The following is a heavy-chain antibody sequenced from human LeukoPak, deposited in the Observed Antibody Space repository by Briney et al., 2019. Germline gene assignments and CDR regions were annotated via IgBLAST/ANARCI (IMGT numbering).Heavy chain of an antibody. CDR1: GFTFRSYD. CDR2: ISSSGSTI. Sequence: PGGSLRLSCAASGFTFRSYDMNWVRQAPGKGLEWVSYISSSGSTIYYADSVKGRFTISRDNAKNSLYLQMNSLRAEDTAVYYCATLGYDFWSGVFDYWGQGTLVTVSS. D-gene: IGHD3-3*01. J-gene: IGHJ4*02. CDR3: ATLGYDFWSGVFDY. V-gene: IGHV3-48*03.